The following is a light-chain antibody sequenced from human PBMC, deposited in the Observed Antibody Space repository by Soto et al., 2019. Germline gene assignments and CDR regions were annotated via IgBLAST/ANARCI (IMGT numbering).Light chain of an antibody. Sequence: ETVMTQSPATLSVSPGERASLSCGASQSISSNLAWYQQKPGQAPRLLIYGASTRATGIPARFTGSGSGTEFTLTISSLQSEDFAVYYCQQYNNWPLTFGGGTKVDIK. CDR3: QQYNNWPLT. CDR2: GAS. V-gene: IGKV3-15*01. CDR1: QSISSN. J-gene: IGKJ4*01.